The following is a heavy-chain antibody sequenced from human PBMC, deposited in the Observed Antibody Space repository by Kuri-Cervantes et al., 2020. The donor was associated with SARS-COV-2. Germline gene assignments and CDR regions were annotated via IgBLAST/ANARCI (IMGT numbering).Heavy chain of an antibody. V-gene: IGHV3-74*01. CDR2: INSDGSST. Sequence: GGSLRLSCAASGFTFSSYWMHWVRQDPGKGLVWVSRINSDGSSTSYADSVKGRFTISRENAKNTLYLQMNSLRAEDTAVYYCARDRLRYCSSTSCYGWFDPWGQGTLVTVSS. CDR1: GFTFSSYW. D-gene: IGHD2-2*01. CDR3: ARDRLRYCSSTSCYGWFDP. J-gene: IGHJ5*02.